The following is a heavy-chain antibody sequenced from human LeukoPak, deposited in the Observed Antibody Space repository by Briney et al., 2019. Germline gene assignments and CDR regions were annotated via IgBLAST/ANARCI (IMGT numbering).Heavy chain of an antibody. CDR1: GFTVSSNY. Sequence: GGSLRLSCAASGFTVSSNYMTWVRQAPGKGLEWVSLIHSGGNTNYADSVRGRFTISRDNSKNTLYLQMNSLRVEDTATYYCARIQLYHGDFDSWGQGTLVTVSS. J-gene: IGHJ4*02. D-gene: IGHD1-1*01. CDR3: ARIQLYHGDFDS. CDR2: IHSGGNT. V-gene: IGHV3-53*01.